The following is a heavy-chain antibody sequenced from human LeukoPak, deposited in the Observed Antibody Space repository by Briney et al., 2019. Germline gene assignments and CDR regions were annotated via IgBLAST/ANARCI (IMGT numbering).Heavy chain of an antibody. J-gene: IGHJ5*02. CDR3: ARACGGGRCYSGFGNWFDP. V-gene: IGHV3-23*01. D-gene: IGHD2-15*01. Sequence: GGSLRLSCAASGFTFSSHAMTWVRQAPGKGLEWGSSITGSGGSTFYAASVKGRFTISRDNSKNTLYLQMNSLRSDDTAVYYCARACGGGRCYSGFGNWFDPWGQGTLVTVSS. CDR1: GFTFSSHA. CDR2: ITGSGGST.